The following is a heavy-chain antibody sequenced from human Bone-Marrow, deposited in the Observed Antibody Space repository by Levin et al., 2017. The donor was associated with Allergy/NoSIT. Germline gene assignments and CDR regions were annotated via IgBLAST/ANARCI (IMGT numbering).Heavy chain of an antibody. CDR1: GFTFSSYA. V-gene: IGHV3-30-3*01. CDR3: VRDGGAYGGNSRGSLMY. CDR2: ISYDGSNK. Sequence: SCAASGFTFSSYAMHWVRQAPGKGLEWVAVISYDGSNKYYADSVKGRFTISRDNSKNTLYVQMNSLRADDTAVYYCVRDGGAYGGNSRGSLMYWGQGSLVTVSS. J-gene: IGHJ4*02. D-gene: IGHD4-23*01.